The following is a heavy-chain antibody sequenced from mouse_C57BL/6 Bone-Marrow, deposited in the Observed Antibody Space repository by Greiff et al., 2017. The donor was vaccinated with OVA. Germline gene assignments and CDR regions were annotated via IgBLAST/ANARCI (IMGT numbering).Heavy chain of an antibody. J-gene: IGHJ1*03. Sequence: EVQLVESGGGLVQPKGSLKLSCAASGFSFNTYAMNWVRQAPGKGLEWVARIRSKSNNYATYYADSVKDRFTISRDDSESMLYLQMNNLKTEDTAMYYCVGGYPYWYFDVWGTGTTVTVSS. CDR1: GFSFNTYA. V-gene: IGHV10-1*01. CDR3: VGGYPYWYFDV. CDR2: IRSKSNNYAT. D-gene: IGHD2-2*01.